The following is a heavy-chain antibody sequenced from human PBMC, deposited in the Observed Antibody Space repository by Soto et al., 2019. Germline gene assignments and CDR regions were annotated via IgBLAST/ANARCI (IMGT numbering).Heavy chain of an antibody. Sequence: QVQLVQSGAEEKKPGASVKVSCKASGYTFTDYAIHWVRQAPGQRLEWMGWINTGNGNTKYSQRFQGRVTITRDTSASTAYMELSSLRGEDTAVYYCAGDPYYYDSSGYYDFWGQGTLVTVSS. V-gene: IGHV1-3*05. CDR1: GYTFTDYA. CDR2: INTGNGNT. J-gene: IGHJ4*02. D-gene: IGHD3-22*01. CDR3: AGDPYYYDSSGYYDF.